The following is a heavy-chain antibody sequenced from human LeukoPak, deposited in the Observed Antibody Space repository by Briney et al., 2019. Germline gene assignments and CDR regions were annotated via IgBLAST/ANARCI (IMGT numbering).Heavy chain of an antibody. V-gene: IGHV1-2*02. D-gene: IGHD3-10*01. CDR3: ARGGSGSYFSWLNP. Sequence: ASVKVSCKASGYTFTGYYIHWVRQAPGQGLECMGWINPNSGGTNYAQKFQGRVTMTRDTSISTAYMELSRLRSDDTAVYYCARGGSGSYFSWLNPWGQGTLVTVSS. CDR1: GYTFTGYY. CDR2: INPNSGGT. J-gene: IGHJ5*02.